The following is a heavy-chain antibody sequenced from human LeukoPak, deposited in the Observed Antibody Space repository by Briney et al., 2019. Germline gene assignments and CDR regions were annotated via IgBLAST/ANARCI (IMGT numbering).Heavy chain of an antibody. CDR1: GFPFSNYE. Sequence: PGGSLRLSCAASGFPFSNYEMNWVRQAPGKGLEWVSYISYSGGTINYADSVKGRFTISRDNAKHSLYLTMTSLGAEDTAVYYCVRVRYCNSTSCHGGWFDPGGQGTLVTVSS. CDR2: ISYSGGTI. CDR3: VRVRYCNSTSCHGGWFDP. D-gene: IGHD2-2*01. V-gene: IGHV3-48*03. J-gene: IGHJ5*02.